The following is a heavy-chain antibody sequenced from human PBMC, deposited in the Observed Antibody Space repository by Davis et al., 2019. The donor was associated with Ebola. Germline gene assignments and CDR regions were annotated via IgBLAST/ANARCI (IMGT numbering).Heavy chain of an antibody. CDR3: ARDVSA. CDR2: IYYSGST. Sequence: SETLSLTCTVSGGSISSYYWSWIRQPPGKGLEWIGYIYYSGSTNYNPFLKSRVTISVDTSKNQFSLKLSSVTAADTAVYYCARDVSAWGQGTLVTVSS. V-gene: IGHV4-59*01. CDR1: GGSISSYY. D-gene: IGHD2/OR15-2a*01. J-gene: IGHJ5*02.